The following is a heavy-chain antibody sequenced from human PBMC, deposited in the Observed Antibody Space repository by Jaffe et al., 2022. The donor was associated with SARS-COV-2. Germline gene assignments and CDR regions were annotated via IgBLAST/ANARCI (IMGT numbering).Heavy chain of an antibody. CDR1: GFVFTNYV. CDR2: ISYDGNNK. Sequence: QVQLVESGGGVVQPGRSLRLSCAASGFVFTNYVMHWVRQAPGKGLEWLAVISYDGNNKYYADSLKGRFTISRDNSKNMFYLQMNSLGADDTAVYFCAKFSSSGYYFDYWGQGTLVTVSS. CDR3: AKFSSSGYYFDY. V-gene: IGHV3-30-3*02. J-gene: IGHJ4*02. D-gene: IGHD6-6*01.